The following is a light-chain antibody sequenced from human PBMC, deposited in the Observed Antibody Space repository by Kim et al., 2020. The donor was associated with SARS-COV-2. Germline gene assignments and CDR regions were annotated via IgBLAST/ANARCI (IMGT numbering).Light chain of an antibody. Sequence: QSVLTQPPSASGTPGQRVTISCSGSSSNIGGNTVNWYQQLPGTAPKLLIYSNNQRHSGVPDRFSSSKSGTSASLAISGLQSEDEADYYCASWDDSLNGLLFGGGTQLTVL. CDR2: SNN. J-gene: IGLJ2*01. CDR3: ASWDDSLNGLL. CDR1: SSNIGGNT. V-gene: IGLV1-44*01.